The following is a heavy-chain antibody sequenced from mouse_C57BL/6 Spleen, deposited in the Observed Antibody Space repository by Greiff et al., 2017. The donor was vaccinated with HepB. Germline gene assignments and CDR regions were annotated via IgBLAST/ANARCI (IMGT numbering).Heavy chain of an antibody. V-gene: IGHV1-69*01. D-gene: IGHD2-1*01. Sequence: QVQLQQPGAELVMPGASVKLSCKASGYTFTSYWMHWVKQRPGQGLEWIGEIDPSDSYTNYNQKFKGKSTLTVDKSSSKAYMQLSSLTSEDSAVYYCLIYYGNYGFFDYWGQGTTLTVSS. CDR3: LIYYGNYGFFDY. CDR2: IDPSDSYT. J-gene: IGHJ2*01. CDR1: GYTFTSYW.